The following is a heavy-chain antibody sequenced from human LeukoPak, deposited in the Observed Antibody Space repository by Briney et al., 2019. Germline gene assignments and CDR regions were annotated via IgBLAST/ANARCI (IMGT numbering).Heavy chain of an antibody. CDR2: INHSGSP. J-gene: IGHJ4*02. CDR3: ARGSIAAADAFDY. CDR1: GGSFSGYY. Sequence: SETLSLTCAVYGGSFSGYYWSWIRQPPGKGLEWIGEINHSGSPNHNPSLKSRVTISVDTSKNQFSLKLSSVTAADTAVYYCARGSIAAADAFDYWGQGTLVTVSS. D-gene: IGHD6-13*01. V-gene: IGHV4-34*01.